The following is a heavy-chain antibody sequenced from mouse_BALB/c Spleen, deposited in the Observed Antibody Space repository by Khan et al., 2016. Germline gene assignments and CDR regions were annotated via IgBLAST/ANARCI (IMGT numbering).Heavy chain of an antibody. CDR2: IDPETGGT. D-gene: IGHD2-1*01. CDR3: TRKGIFYGNYDCDS. Sequence: QVQLQQSGAELVRPGASVTLSCKASGYTFSDYEMHWVKQTPVHGLEWIGAIDPETGGTAYNQKFKGQATLTAGRSSSTAYMELRSLTSEDSAVYYCTRKGIFYGNYDCDSWGQGTTLTVSS. CDR1: GYTFSDYE. V-gene: IGHV1-15*01. J-gene: IGHJ2*01.